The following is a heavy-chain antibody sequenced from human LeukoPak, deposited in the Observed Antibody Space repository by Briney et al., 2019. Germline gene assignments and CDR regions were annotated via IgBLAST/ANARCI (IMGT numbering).Heavy chain of an antibody. V-gene: IGHV3-23*01. D-gene: IGHD5-12*01. J-gene: IGHJ5*02. CDR1: GFTFSNYA. Sequence: GGSLRLSCAASGFTFSNYAMRWVRQAPGKGLEWVSAISGSGGNTFYADSVKGRFTIARDNSKNTLYLQMSSLRPDDTAVYYCVRTYDENPLGWFDPWGQGTLVTVSS. CDR2: ISGSGGNT. CDR3: VRTYDENPLGWFDP.